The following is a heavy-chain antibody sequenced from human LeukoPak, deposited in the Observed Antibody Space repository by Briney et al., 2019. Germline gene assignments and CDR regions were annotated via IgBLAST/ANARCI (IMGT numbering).Heavy chain of an antibody. CDR1: GFPFSTYW. J-gene: IGHJ4*02. D-gene: IGHD3-10*01. Sequence: GGSLRLSCAASGFPFSTYWMSWVRQAPGKGLEWVANINQGGTEKYYVDPVKGRFTISRDYAKNSLYLQMNSLRVEDTAVYYCAKVAKYYYGPETYYFFEQWGQGTPVTASS. V-gene: IGHV3-7*01. CDR2: INQGGTEK. CDR3: AKVAKYYYGPETYYFFEQ.